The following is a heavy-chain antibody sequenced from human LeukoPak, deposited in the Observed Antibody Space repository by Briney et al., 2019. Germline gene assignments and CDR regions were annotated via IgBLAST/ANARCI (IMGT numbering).Heavy chain of an antibody. J-gene: IGHJ4*02. CDR1: GFTFNNYW. CDR3: ARDLSFGQDVLDY. CDR2: IKQDGSEK. V-gene: IGHV3-7*01. D-gene: IGHD3-16*01. Sequence: GGSLRLSCAVSGFTFNNYWMSWVRQAPGKGLEWVANIKQDGSEKYYVDSVKGRFTISRDNAKNSVYLQMNSLRAEDTAIYYCARDLSFGQDVLDYWAREPWSPSPQ.